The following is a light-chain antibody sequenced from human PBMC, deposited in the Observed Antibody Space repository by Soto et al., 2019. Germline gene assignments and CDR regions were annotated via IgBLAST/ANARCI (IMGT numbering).Light chain of an antibody. CDR1: QSISSY. Sequence: DIQMTQSPSSLSASVGDRVTITCRASQSISSYLNWYQQKPGKAPKLLIYAASSLQSGVPSRFSGSGSGTDFTLTISSLQPEDFATYYCQQSYSTLFNFGHGTKVDIK. CDR3: QQSYSTLFN. CDR2: AAS. V-gene: IGKV1-39*01. J-gene: IGKJ3*01.